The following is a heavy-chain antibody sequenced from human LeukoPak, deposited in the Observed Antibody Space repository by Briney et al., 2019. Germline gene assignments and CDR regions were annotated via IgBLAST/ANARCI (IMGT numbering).Heavy chain of an antibody. D-gene: IGHD1-26*01. CDR2: ISSGGST. Sequence: GGSLRLSCAAAGFTFNNYAMSWVRQAPGKGLKWVSGISSGGSTYYADSVKGRFTISRDNSKNTLYLQMNSLRAEDTAVYYCAKDTYSTSPYYFDYWGQGTLVTVSS. J-gene: IGHJ4*02. V-gene: IGHV3-23*01. CDR3: AKDTYSTSPYYFDY. CDR1: GFTFNNYA.